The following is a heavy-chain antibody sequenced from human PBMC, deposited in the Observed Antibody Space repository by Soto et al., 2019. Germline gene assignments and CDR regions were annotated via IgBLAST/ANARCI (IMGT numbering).Heavy chain of an antibody. Sequence: SETLSLTCAVSGYSISSGYYWGWIRQPPGKGLEWIGSIYHSGSTYYNPSLKSRVTISVDTSKNQFSLKLSSVTAADTAVYYCARVSGDSSDNWFDPWGQGTLVPVSS. CDR3: ARVSGDSSDNWFDP. D-gene: IGHD3-22*01. CDR2: IYHSGST. CDR1: GYSISSGYY. V-gene: IGHV4-38-2*01. J-gene: IGHJ5*02.